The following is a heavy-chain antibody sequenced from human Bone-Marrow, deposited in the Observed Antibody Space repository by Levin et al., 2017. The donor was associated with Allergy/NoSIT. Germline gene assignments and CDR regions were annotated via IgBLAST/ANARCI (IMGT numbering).Heavy chain of an antibody. J-gene: IGHJ4*02. CDR2: IKSKTDGGTT. CDR3: TTPLALYGDGTYYFDY. CDR1: GFTFSNAW. V-gene: IGHV3-15*01. Sequence: AGGSLRLSCAASGFTFSNAWMSWVRQAPGKGLEWVGRIKSKTDGGTTDYAAPVKGRFTISRDDSKNTLYLQMNSLKTEDTAVYYCTTPLALYGDGTYYFDYWGQGTLVTVSS. D-gene: IGHD4-17*01.